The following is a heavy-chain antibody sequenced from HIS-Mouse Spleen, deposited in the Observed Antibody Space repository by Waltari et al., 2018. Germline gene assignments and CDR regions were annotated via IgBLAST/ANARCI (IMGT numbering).Heavy chain of an antibody. J-gene: IGHJ4*02. D-gene: IGHD6-19*01. Sequence: QVQLVQSGAEVKKPGASVKVSCKAYGYTFPSYGISWVRQAPGQGLEWMGWISAYNGNTNYAQKLQGRVTMTTDTSTSTAYMELRSLRSDDTAVYYCARDSRLGGIAVAGDYWGQGTLVTVSS. V-gene: IGHV1-18*01. CDR3: ARDSRLGGIAVAGDY. CDR1: GYTFPSYG. CDR2: ISAYNGNT.